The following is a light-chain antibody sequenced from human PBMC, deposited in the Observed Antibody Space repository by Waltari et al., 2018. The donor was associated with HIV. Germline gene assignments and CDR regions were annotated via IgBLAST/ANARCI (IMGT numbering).Light chain of an antibody. CDR1: SSDVGAYNY. V-gene: IGLV2-23*02. CDR3: CSYAGSSTYV. Sequence: QSALTQPPSASGSPGQSVTISCTGTSSDVGAYNYVSWFQPHPGKAPKLIISEVSKLPSWVSNRCSGYKSGITASLTISGLHAEDEADYYCCSYAGSSTYVFGTGTKVTVL. CDR2: EVS. J-gene: IGLJ1*01.